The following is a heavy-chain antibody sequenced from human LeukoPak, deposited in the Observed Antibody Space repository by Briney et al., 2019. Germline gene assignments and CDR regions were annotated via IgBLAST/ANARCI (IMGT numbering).Heavy chain of an antibody. V-gene: IGHV4-31*03. J-gene: IGHJ4*02. D-gene: IGHD6-13*01. CDR1: GGSISSGGYY. Sequence: SQTLSLTCTVSGGSISSGGYYWSWIRQRPGKGLEWIGYIYYSGSTYYNPSLKSRVTISLDTSKNQFSLKLSSVTAADTAVYYCARGVIAAAEADHWGQGTLVTVSS. CDR3: ARGVIAAAEADH. CDR2: IYYSGST.